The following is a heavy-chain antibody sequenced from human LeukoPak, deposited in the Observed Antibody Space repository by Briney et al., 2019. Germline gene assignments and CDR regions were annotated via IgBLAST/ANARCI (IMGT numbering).Heavy chain of an antibody. CDR1: GFTFSSYW. Sequence: GGSLRLSCAASGFTFSSYWMHWVRQAPGKGLEWVAVISYDGSNKYYADSVKGRFTISRDNSKNTLYLQMNSLRAEDTAVYYCAKSVYSSSWYGAFDIWGQGTMVTVSS. CDR2: ISYDGSNK. CDR3: AKSVYSSSWYGAFDI. D-gene: IGHD6-13*01. V-gene: IGHV3-30*18. J-gene: IGHJ3*02.